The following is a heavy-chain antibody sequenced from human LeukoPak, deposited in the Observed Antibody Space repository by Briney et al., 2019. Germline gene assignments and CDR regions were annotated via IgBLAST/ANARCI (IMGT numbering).Heavy chain of an antibody. D-gene: IGHD3-16*01. J-gene: IGHJ4*02. Sequence: GGCLRLSCAASGFTFSNYAMSWVRQAPGKGLEWVSAISGNGDITYYTDSVKGRFTISRDNSKNTLYLQMSSLRAEDTAIYYCAKVTGGDMITYGGLDYWGQGTLVTVSS. CDR1: GFTFSNYA. CDR2: ISGNGDIT. CDR3: AKVTGGDMITYGGLDY. V-gene: IGHV3-23*01.